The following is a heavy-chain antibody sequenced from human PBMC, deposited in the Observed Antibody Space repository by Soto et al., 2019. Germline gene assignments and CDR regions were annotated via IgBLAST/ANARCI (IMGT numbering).Heavy chain of an antibody. CDR1: GGSVSNKTYY. CDR3: ARTTAVPNTLRSRHFFDY. D-gene: IGHD4-17*01. Sequence: QVQLQESGPGLLKPSETLSLTCSVSGGSVSNKTYYWSWIRQPPGKRLEWIGYVYYSGTTNYNPPLKSRVTISVDLSKNQFSLRLSSVTTADTALYYCARTTAVPNTLRSRHFFDYWGQGTLVTVSS. J-gene: IGHJ4*02. V-gene: IGHV4-61*01. CDR2: VYYSGTT.